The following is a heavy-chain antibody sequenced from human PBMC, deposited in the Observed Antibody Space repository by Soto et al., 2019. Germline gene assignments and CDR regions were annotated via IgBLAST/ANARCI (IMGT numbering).Heavy chain of an antibody. D-gene: IGHD3-16*01. V-gene: IGHV3-30*19. CDR3: ARWGTTGGLDV. J-gene: IGHJ1*01. Sequence: QVQLVESGGGVVQPGTSLRVSCVGSGFTFRSYVIHWVRQAPGKGLEWVALTSYAGSDKYYGDSGRGRFTISRDNSRNTVDLQMDSLRLEDTALYYCARWGTTGGLDVWGQGTLVSVSS. CDR1: GFTFRSYV. CDR2: TSYAGSDK.